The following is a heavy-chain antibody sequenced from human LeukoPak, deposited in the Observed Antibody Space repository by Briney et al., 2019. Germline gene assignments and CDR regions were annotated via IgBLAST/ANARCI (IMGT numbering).Heavy chain of an antibody. V-gene: IGHV1-69*05. CDR1: GGTFSSYA. CDR3: ARGPYSNYVFYFDY. Sequence: ASEKVSCKASGGTFSSYAISWVRQAPGQGLEWMGGIIPIFGTANYAQKFQGRVTITTDESTSTAYMELSSLRSEDTAVYYCARGPYSNYVFYFDYWGQGTLVTVSS. J-gene: IGHJ4*02. D-gene: IGHD4-11*01. CDR2: IIPIFGTA.